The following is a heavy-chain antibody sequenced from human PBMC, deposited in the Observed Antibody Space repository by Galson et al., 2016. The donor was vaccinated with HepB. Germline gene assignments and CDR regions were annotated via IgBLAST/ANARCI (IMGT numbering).Heavy chain of an antibody. Sequence: SLRLSCAASGFTSDGYALHWVRQAPGKGLEWVSGISWNSGIIRYADSVKGRFTISRDNAKNSLYLQMNGLRPEDTALYYCVKGNQGGWFGDEDWYFDLWGRGTLVTVSS. V-gene: IGHV3-9*02. J-gene: IGHJ2*01. CDR3: VKGNQGGWFGDEDWYFDL. D-gene: IGHD3-10*01. CDR1: GFTSDGYA. CDR2: ISWNSGII.